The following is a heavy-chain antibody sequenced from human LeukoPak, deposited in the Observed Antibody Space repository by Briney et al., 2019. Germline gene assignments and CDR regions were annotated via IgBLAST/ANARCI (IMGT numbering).Heavy chain of an antibody. D-gene: IGHD6-25*01. Sequence: ASLKASCKASGYTFSSYGISWVRQAPGQGLEWMGWINVHNGNTKYTQKFQGRVTMTTDTSTSTAYMELRGLRSDDTAVYYCARDLLLYSSGWTGFFDYWGQGTLVTVSS. J-gene: IGHJ4*02. CDR1: GYTFSSYG. V-gene: IGHV1-18*01. CDR2: INVHNGNT. CDR3: ARDLLLYSSGWTGFFDY.